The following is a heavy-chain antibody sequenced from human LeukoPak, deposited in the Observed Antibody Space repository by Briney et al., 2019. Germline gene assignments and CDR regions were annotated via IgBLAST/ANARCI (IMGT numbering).Heavy chain of an antibody. V-gene: IGHV4-61*02. CDR3: ARANKGYCSGGSCYSGFWFDP. CDR2: IYTSGST. Sequence: SETLSLTCTVSGGSISSGSYYWSWIRQPAGKGLEWIGRIYTSGSTNYNPSLKSRVTISVDTSKNQFSLKLSSVTAADTAVYYCARANKGYCSGGSCYSGFWFDPWGQGTLVTVSS. CDR1: GGSISSGSYY. D-gene: IGHD2-15*01. J-gene: IGHJ5*02.